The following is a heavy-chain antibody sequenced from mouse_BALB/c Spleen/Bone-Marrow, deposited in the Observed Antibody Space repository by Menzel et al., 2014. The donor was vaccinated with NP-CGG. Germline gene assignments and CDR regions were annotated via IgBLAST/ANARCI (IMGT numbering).Heavy chain of an antibody. Sequence: EVKLVESGPEVVKPGASVKISRKTSGYTFTEYTMHWVKQSLGKSLEWIGGINPNNGGTTYNQKFKGKATLTVDKSSSTAYMELRSLTSEDSAVYYCARSYGYERSWFAYWGQGTLVTVSA. V-gene: IGHV1-18*01. D-gene: IGHD2-2*01. CDR3: ARSYGYERSWFAY. J-gene: IGHJ3*01. CDR2: INPNNGGT. CDR1: GYTFTEYT.